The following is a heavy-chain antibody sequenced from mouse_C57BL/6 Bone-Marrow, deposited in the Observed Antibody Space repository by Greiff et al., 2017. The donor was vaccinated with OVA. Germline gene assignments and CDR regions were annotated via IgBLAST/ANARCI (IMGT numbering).Heavy chain of an antibody. J-gene: IGHJ4*01. CDR1: GFTFSSYS. Sequence: EVMLVESGAGLVKPGGSLNLSCAASGFTFSSYSMSWVRQPPEKRLEWFANIISGGDYTYYADTVKGRFTISRDNARNTLYLQMSSLKSEDTAMYYCTRLLDAMDYWGQGTSVTVSS. D-gene: IGHD2-1*01. V-gene: IGHV5-9-1*02. CDR3: TRLLDAMDY. CDR2: IISGGDYT.